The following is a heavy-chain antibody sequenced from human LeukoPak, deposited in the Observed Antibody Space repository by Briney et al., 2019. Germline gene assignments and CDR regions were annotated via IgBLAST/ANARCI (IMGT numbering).Heavy chain of an antibody. Sequence: ASVKVSCKASGYTFTSYVINWVRQAPGQGLEWMGWINTNTGSPTYAQGFTGRFVFSLDTSVNTAYLHISSLKAEDTAVYYCARGVVYSYGIFDYWGQGTLVTVSS. CDR1: GYTFTSYV. CDR3: ARGVVYSYGIFDY. J-gene: IGHJ4*02. D-gene: IGHD5-18*01. CDR2: INTNTGSP. V-gene: IGHV7-4-1*02.